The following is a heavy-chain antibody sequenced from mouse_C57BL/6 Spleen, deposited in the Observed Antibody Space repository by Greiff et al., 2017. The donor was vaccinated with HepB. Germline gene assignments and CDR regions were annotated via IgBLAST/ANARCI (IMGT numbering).Heavy chain of an antibody. CDR3: ARSGSKLYFDY. D-gene: IGHD2-5*01. CDR2: ISGGGGNT. V-gene: IGHV5-9*01. Sequence: EVKLMESGGGLVKPGGSLKLSCAASGFTFSSYTMSWVRQTPEKRLEWVATISGGGGNTYYPDSVKGRFTISRDNAKNTLYLQMSSLRSEDTALYYCARSGSKLYFDYWGQGTTLTVSS. J-gene: IGHJ2*01. CDR1: GFTFSSYT.